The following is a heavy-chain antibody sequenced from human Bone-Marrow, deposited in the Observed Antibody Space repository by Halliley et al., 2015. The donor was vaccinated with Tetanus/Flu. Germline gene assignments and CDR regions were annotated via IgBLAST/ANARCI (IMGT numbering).Heavy chain of an antibody. J-gene: IGHJ4*02. CDR2: FYSGGST. V-gene: IGHV3-53*05. CDR3: ASPNRITGTDN. D-gene: IGHD1-20*01. Sequence: KGLGGVSVFYSGGSTAYADSVKGRFTISRDSSKNTVYLQMNSLGTEDTAVYYCASPNRITGTDNWGQGTLVTVSS.